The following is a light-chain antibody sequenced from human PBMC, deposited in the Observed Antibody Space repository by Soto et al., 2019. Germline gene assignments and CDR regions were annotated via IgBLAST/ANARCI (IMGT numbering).Light chain of an antibody. Sequence: DIVLTQSPGTLSLSPGERATLSCRASQSVISNYLAWYQQKPGQAPRLLIYGASSRATGIPDRFSGSGSGTDFTLTISSLEPEDFSVYYCQQRSNWPPFTFGQGTRLEN. J-gene: IGKJ5*01. CDR1: QSVISNY. V-gene: IGKV3D-20*02. CDR2: GAS. CDR3: QQRSNWPPFT.